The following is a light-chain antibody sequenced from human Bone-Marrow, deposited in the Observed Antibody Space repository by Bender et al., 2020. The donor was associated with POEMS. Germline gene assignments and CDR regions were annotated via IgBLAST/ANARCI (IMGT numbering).Light chain of an antibody. CDR3: CSYTGIYTFV. CDR1: SSDFDAHNS. CDR2: DVR. V-gene: IGLV2-11*01. Sequence: QSALTQPPSVSGSPGQSVTISCTGSSSDFDAHNSVSWYQQRPGKAPKLITYDVRRRPSGVPAPFSVSRSGNTASLTISALQPEDEADYYCCSYTGIYTFVFGTATKVTVL. J-gene: IGLJ1*01.